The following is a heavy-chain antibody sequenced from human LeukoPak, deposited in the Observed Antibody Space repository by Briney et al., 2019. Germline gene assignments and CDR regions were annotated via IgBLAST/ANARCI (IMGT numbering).Heavy chain of an antibody. CDR2: ISYDGSNK. CDR3: AKDPNGDYIGAFDM. CDR1: GFTFSSYG. V-gene: IGHV3-30*18. D-gene: IGHD4-17*01. Sequence: GGSLRLSCAASGFTFSSYGMHWVRRAPGKGLEWVAVISYDGSNKYYADSVKGRITISRDRSKNTLYLQMNRLRAEDTALYHCAKDPNGDYIGAFDMWGQGTMVTVSS. J-gene: IGHJ3*02.